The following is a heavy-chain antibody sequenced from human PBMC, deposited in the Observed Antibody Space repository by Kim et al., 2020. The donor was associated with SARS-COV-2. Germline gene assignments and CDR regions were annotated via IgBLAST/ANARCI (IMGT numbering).Heavy chain of an antibody. J-gene: IGHJ4*02. Sequence: ASVKVSCKASGYTFTGYYIHWVRQAPGQGLDWMGWINPNSGGTDFSQNFQGRVTMTSDTSVSTAYLELSRLTSDDTAVYYCARSTLFPGGSSWYYFDYWGQGTLVTVS. V-gene: IGHV1-2*02. CDR2: INPNSGGT. CDR1: GYTFTGYY. D-gene: IGHD6-13*01. CDR3: ARSTLFPGGSSWYYFDY.